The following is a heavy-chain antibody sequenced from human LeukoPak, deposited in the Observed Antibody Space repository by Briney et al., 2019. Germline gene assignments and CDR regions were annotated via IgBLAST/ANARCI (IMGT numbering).Heavy chain of an antibody. D-gene: IGHD3-22*01. V-gene: IGHV7-4-1*02. CDR1: GYTFTSYA. CDR3: ARDATYYYDRGAFDI. CDR2: INTNTGNP. Sequence: ASVKVSCKASGYTFTSYAMNWVRQAPGQGLEWMGWINTNTGNPTYAQGFTGRFVFSLDTSVSTAYLRISSLKAEDTAVYYCARDATYYYDRGAFDIWGQGTMVTVSS. J-gene: IGHJ3*02.